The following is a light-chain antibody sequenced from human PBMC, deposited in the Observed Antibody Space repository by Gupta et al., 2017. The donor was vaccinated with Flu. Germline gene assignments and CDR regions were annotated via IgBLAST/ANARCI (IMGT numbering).Light chain of an antibody. CDR2: KES. J-gene: IGKJ1*01. V-gene: IGKV1-5*03. CDR3: QHRNYSSWT. Sequence: DIQMTQSPSTLAASVGDRVSITCRATENITSWLAWYQQKPGKAPNFVIYKESGLEGGVPSRFSGSGWGTEFTLTISSRQPDDFATYYCQHRNYSSWTFGQGTRVE. CDR1: ENITSW.